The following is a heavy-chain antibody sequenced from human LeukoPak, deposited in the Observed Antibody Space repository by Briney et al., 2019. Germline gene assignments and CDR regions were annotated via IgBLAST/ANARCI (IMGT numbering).Heavy chain of an antibody. D-gene: IGHD7-27*01. V-gene: IGHV3-66*01. CDR2: IYSGGST. CDR1: GFTVSSNY. CDR3: ARSNWGGDFDY. Sequence: SGGSLRLSCAASGFTVSSNYMSWVRQAPGKGLEWVSVIYSGGSTYYADSVKGRFTISRDNSKNTLYLQMNSLRAEDTAVYYCARSNWGGDFDYWGQGTLVTVSS. J-gene: IGHJ4*02.